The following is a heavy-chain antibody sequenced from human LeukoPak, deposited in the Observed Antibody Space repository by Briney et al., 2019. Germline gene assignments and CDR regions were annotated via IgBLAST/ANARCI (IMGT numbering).Heavy chain of an antibody. CDR3: ARRVAARRWFDP. Sequence: GGSLRLSCAASGFTFSSYSMNWVRQAPGKGLEWVSSISSSSSYIYYADSVKGRFTISRDNAKNSLYLQMNSLRAEDTAVYYCARRVAARRWFDPWGQGTLATVSS. CDR1: GFTFSSYS. J-gene: IGHJ5*02. CDR2: ISSSSSYI. D-gene: IGHD6-6*01. V-gene: IGHV3-21*01.